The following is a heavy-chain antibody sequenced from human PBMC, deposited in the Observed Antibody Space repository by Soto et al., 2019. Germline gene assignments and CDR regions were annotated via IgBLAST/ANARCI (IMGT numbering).Heavy chain of an antibody. D-gene: IGHD6-19*01. CDR1: RYTFTSYA. J-gene: IGHJ4*02. V-gene: IGHV1-3*04. CDR2: INTGNGNT. Sequence: VQLVQSGAGEKKPGASVKVSFKASRYTFTSYAMHWGRQAPRQSLEWMGWINTGNGNTKYSQKFQVRVTITRDTSASTAYMELSSLRSEDTAVDYCARGRGWYPPFEYWSQGTVVTSAS. CDR3: ARGRGWYPPFEY.